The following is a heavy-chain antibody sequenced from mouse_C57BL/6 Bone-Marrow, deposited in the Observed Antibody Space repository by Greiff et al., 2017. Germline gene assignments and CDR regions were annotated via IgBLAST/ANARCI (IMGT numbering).Heavy chain of an antibody. J-gene: IGHJ4*01. CDR3: AREVLRVAMDY. CDR1: GYTFTSYW. CDR2: IHPNSGST. D-gene: IGHD1-1*01. V-gene: IGHV1-64*01. Sequence: VQLQQSGAELVKPGASVKLSCKASGYTFTSYWMHWVKQRPGQGLEWIGMIHPNSGSTNYNEKFKSKATLTVDKSSSTAYMQLSSLTSEDSAVYYCAREVLRVAMDYWGQGTSVTVSA.